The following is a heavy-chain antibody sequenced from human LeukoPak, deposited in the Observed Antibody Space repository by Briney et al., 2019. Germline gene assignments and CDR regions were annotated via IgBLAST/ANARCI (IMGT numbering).Heavy chain of an antibody. CDR3: ARGADSSGYPFDY. D-gene: IGHD3-22*01. CDR2: IIPIFGIA. Sequence: SVKVSCKASGGTFSSYAISWVRQAPGQGLEWMGRIIPIFGIANYAQKFQGRVTITADKSTSTAYMELSSLRSGDTAVYYCARGADSSGYPFDYWGQGTLVTVSS. J-gene: IGHJ4*02. V-gene: IGHV1-69*04. CDR1: GGTFSSYA.